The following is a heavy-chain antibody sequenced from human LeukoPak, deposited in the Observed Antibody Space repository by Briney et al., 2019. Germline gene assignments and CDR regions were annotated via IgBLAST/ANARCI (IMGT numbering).Heavy chain of an antibody. Sequence: GASVNVSCKASGRTFSSYAISGVRQAPGQGREGMGGIIPFFGTANYAHKFQGRVTITADKSTSTAYMEMSRLRSEDTAFYYYAKTPLGYCSSTSCFYYYYGMDVWGKGATVTVSS. J-gene: IGHJ6*04. V-gene: IGHV1-69*06. CDR1: GRTFSSYA. CDR3: AKTPLGYCSSTSCFYYYYGMDV. D-gene: IGHD2-2*01. CDR2: IIPFFGTA.